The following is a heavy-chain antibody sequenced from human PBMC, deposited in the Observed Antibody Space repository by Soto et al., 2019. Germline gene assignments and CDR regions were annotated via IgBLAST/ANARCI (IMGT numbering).Heavy chain of an antibody. D-gene: IGHD3-10*01. V-gene: IGHV3-30-3*01. J-gene: IGHJ6*02. CDR2: ISYDGSNK. CDR3: ARDQMVRGVIEDYGMDV. Sequence: GGSLRLSCAASGFTFSSYAMHWVRQAPGKGLEWVAVISYDGSNKYYADSVKGRFTISRDNSKNTLYLQMNSLRAEDTAVYYCARDQMVRGVIEDYGMDVWGQGTTVTVSS. CDR1: GFTFSSYA.